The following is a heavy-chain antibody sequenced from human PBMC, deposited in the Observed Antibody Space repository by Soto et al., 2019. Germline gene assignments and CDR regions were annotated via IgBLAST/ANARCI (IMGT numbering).Heavy chain of an antibody. CDR2: LIPMTGTP. CDR3: ARGPILPGATSWLDP. CDR1: GGIFSSFS. V-gene: IGHV1-69*01. D-gene: IGHD2-2*01. J-gene: IGHJ5*02. Sequence: QVQLVQSGAEVKTPGSSVEVSCKASGGIFSSFSITWVRQVPGHGLEWMGGLIPMTGTPNYAEKFQGRLTLAADGSTRPASLVLSSLKSEDTAVWYCARGPILPGATSWLDPWGQGTVVIVSS.